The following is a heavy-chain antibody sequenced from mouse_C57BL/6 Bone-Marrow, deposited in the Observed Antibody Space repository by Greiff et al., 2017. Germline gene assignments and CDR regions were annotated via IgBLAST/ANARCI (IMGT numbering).Heavy chain of an antibody. J-gene: IGHJ2*01. CDR1: GYTFTSYW. CDR2: IDHSDSYT. CDR3: ARETAQVYFDY. Sequence: QVHVKQPGAELVMPGASVKLSCKASGYTFTSYWMHWVKQRPGQGLEWIGEIDHSDSYTNYNQKFKGKSTLTVDNSSSTAYMQLSSLTSEDSAVYYCARETAQVYFDYWGQGTTLTVSA. D-gene: IGHD3-2*02. V-gene: IGHV1-69*01.